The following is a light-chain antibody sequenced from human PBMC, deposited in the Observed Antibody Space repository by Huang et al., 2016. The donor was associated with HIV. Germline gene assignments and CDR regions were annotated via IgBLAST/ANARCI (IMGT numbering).Light chain of an antibody. J-gene: IGKJ1*01. CDR2: ATS. V-gene: IGKV1-NL1*01. CDR1: QGVSNS. Sequence: DTQMTQSPSSLSASVGDRVIITCRASQGVSNSLAWYQQKPGKAPKLLLYATSKLERGVPSRFSGSGSGTDYTLTITSLQPEDFATYFCQQYYGIPWTFGQGTKVEIK. CDR3: QQYYGIPWT.